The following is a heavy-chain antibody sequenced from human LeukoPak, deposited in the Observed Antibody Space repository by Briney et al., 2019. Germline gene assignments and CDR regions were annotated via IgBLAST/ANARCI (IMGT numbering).Heavy chain of an antibody. Sequence: PSENLSLTCAVSGVSTSDYYLSWLRQSPGKGLEWIGEVSPGGYTNYNPYLRSRANIAEDMSESQFSLRLTSVTAADTAIYYCARTRCGLRQNKCYNPWAQRTLGSVSS. D-gene: IGHD2-21*01. V-gene: IGHV4-34*01. CDR2: VSPGGYT. CDR3: ARTRCGLRQNKCYNP. J-gene: IGHJ5*02. CDR1: GVSTSDYY.